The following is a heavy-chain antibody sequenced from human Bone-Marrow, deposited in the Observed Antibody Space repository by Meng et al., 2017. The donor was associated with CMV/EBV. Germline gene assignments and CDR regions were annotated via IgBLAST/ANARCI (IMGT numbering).Heavy chain of an antibody. D-gene: IGHD3-3*01. Sequence: ASVKVSCKASGYTFTSYYMHWVRQAPGQGLEWMGIINPSGGSTSYAQKFQGRVTMTRDTSTSTAYMELSSLRSEDTAVYYCARSPYDFWSGQIRYYGMDVWGQGTTVTVYS. CDR2: INPSGGST. CDR1: GYTFTSYY. J-gene: IGHJ6*02. V-gene: IGHV1-46*01. CDR3: ARSPYDFWSGQIRYYGMDV.